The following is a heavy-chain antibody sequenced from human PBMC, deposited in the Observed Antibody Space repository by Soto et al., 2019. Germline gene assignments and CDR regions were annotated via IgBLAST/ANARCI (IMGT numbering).Heavy chain of an antibody. Sequence: QVPLVQSGAEVKKPGASVKVSCKASGYTFTSYAMHWVRQAPGQRLEWMGWINAGNGNTKYSQKFQGRVTITRDTSASTAYMELSSLRSEDTAVYYCARGYYDSSGPYNWFDPWGQGTLVTVSS. V-gene: IGHV1-3*01. J-gene: IGHJ5*02. CDR2: INAGNGNT. CDR1: GYTFTSYA. D-gene: IGHD3-22*01. CDR3: ARGYYDSSGPYNWFDP.